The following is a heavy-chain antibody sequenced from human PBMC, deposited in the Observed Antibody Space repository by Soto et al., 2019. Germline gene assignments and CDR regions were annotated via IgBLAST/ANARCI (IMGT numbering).Heavy chain of an antibody. J-gene: IGHJ6*02. V-gene: IGHV4-4*02. CDR1: GGSISSSNW. CDR2: IYHSGST. D-gene: IGHD6-13*01. Sequence: KPSETLSLTCAVSGGSISSSNWWSWVRQPPGKGLEWIGEIYHSGSTNYNPSLKSRVTISVDKSKNQFSLKLSSVTAADTAVYYCARDRRFGIAAAGDYYYYGMDVWGQGTTVTVSS. CDR3: ARDRRFGIAAAGDYYYYGMDV.